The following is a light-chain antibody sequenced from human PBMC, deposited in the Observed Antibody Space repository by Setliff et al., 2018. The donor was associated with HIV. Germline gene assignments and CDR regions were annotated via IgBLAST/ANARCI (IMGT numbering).Light chain of an antibody. J-gene: IGLJ1*01. CDR2: DVS. V-gene: IGLV2-14*03. CDR3: ASYRPNDLGV. Sequence: QFVLIQPASVSGSPGQSVTVSCTGTSSDVGSYDFVSWYQQLPGKAPKLLIYDVSDRPSGVSHRFSGSKSGNTASLTISGLQSEDEADYYCASYRPNDLGVFGTGTKVTVL. CDR1: SSDVGSYDF.